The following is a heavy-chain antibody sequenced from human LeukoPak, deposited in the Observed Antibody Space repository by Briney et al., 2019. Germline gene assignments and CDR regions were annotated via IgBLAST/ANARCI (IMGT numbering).Heavy chain of an antibody. D-gene: IGHD4-23*01. CDR2: IYYSGST. CDR3: ARVSPVDYGGWWFDH. J-gene: IGHJ5*02. CDR1: GGSISSGGYY. Sequence: SQTLSLTCTVSGGSISSGGYYWSWIRQHPGKGLEWIGYIYYSGSTYYNPSLKSRVTISVDTSKNQFSLKLSSVTAADTAVYYCARVSPVDYGGWWFDHWGQGTLVTVSS. V-gene: IGHV4-31*03.